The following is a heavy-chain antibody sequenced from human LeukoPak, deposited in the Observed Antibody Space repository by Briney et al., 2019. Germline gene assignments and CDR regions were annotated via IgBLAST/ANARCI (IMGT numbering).Heavy chain of an antibody. D-gene: IGHD3-9*01. CDR3: ARDHYDILTGYQAGGPRPGYYYGMDV. J-gene: IGHJ6*02. V-gene: IGHV3-23*01. CDR1: GFTFSSYA. CDR2: ISGSGGST. Sequence: PGGSLRLSCAASGFTFSSYAMSWVRQAPGKGLEWVSAISGSGGSTYYADSVKGRFTISRDKTKNTLYLQMNSLRAEDTAVYYCARDHYDILTGYQAGGPRPGYYYGMDVWGQGTTVTVSS.